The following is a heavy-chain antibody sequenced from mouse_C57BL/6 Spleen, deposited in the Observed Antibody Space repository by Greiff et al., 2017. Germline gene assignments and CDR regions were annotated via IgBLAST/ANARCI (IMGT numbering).Heavy chain of an antibody. CDR1: GYTFTSYW. CDR3: ARDGKLGPWFAY. Sequence: VKLQQPGAELVKPGASVKLSCKASGYTFTSYWMHWVKQRPGQGLEWIGMIHPNSGSTNYNEKFKSKATLTVDKSSSTAYMQLSSLTSEDSAVYYCARDGKLGPWFAYWGQGTLVTVSA. V-gene: IGHV1-64*01. J-gene: IGHJ3*01. D-gene: IGHD4-1*01. CDR2: IHPNSGST.